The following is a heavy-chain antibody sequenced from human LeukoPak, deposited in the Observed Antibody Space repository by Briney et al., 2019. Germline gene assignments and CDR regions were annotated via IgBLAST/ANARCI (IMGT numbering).Heavy chain of an antibody. CDR3: AKRGSSGWGPYYSDY. J-gene: IGHJ4*02. Sequence: ASVKVSCKASGYTFTSYYMHWVRQAPGQGLEWMGIINPSGGSTSYAQKFQGRVTMTRDTSTSTVYMELSSLRSEDTAVYYCAKRGSSGWGPYYSDYWGQGTLVTVSS. CDR2: INPSGGST. D-gene: IGHD6-19*01. CDR1: GYTFTSYY. V-gene: IGHV1-46*01.